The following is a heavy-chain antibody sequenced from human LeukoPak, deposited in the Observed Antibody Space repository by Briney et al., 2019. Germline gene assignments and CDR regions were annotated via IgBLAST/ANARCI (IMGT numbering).Heavy chain of an antibody. D-gene: IGHD5-24*01. J-gene: IGHJ4*02. Sequence: SETLSLTCTVSGGSISSYYWSWIRQPPGKGLEWIGYIYYSGSTNYNPSLKSRVTISVDTSKNQFSLKLSSVTAADTAVYYCARAVATNHPFDYWGQGTLVTVSS. CDR2: IYYSGST. CDR3: ARAVATNHPFDY. V-gene: IGHV4-59*01. CDR1: GGSISSYY.